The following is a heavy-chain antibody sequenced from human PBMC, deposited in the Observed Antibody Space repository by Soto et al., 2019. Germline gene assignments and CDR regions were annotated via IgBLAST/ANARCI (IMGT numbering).Heavy chain of an antibody. CDR1: GGSISSSSYY. D-gene: IGHD1-1*01. CDR3: ARRPNWNKPEYYYYYMDV. J-gene: IGHJ6*03. CDR2: IYYSGST. Sequence: SETLSLTCTVSGGSISSSSYYWGWIRQPPGKGLEWIGSIYYSGSTYYNPSLKSRVTISVDTSKNQFSLKLSSVTAADTAVYYCARRPNWNKPEYYYYYMDVWGKGTTVTVSS. V-gene: IGHV4-39*01.